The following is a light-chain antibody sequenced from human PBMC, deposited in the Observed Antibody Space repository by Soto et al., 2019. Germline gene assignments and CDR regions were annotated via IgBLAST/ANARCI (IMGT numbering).Light chain of an antibody. Sequence: QSALTQPPSVSGSPGQSVTISCTGSSSDVGSYNRVSWYQQPPGAAPKLMIYEVSNRPSGVPDRFSGSKSGTSASLAITGLQAEDEADYYCQSYDSSLSAPVFGGGTKLTVL. CDR1: SSDVGSYNR. V-gene: IGLV2-18*02. J-gene: IGLJ2*01. CDR3: QSYDSSLSAPV. CDR2: EVS.